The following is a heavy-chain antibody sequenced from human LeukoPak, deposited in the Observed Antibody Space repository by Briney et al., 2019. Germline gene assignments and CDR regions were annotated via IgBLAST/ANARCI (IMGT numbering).Heavy chain of an antibody. CDR1: GDSITNWY. J-gene: IGHJ4*02. CDR3: ARERAVAEFDY. V-gene: IGHV4-4*07. D-gene: IGHD6-19*01. Sequence: PSETLSLTCTVSGDSITNWYWSWIRQPPGKGMEWIGRIYTSGSTNYNPSLKSRVTMSVDTSKNQFSLKLSSVTAADTAVYYCARERAVAEFDYWGQGTLVTVSS. CDR2: IYTSGST.